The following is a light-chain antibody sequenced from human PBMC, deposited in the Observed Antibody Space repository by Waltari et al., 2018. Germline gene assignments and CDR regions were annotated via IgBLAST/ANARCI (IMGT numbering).Light chain of an antibody. V-gene: IGLV6-57*02. CDR1: GATIAKNY. Sequence: NFMLTQPHSVSESLGKTVTISCTGSGATIAKNYATVYQQRPGSAPTTVIYEANRRPSGVPDRFSGSIDSSSSSASLTISGLKTEDEADYYCQSDDHNNVLFGGGTKLTVL. CDR3: QSDDHNNVL. J-gene: IGLJ2*01. CDR2: EAN.